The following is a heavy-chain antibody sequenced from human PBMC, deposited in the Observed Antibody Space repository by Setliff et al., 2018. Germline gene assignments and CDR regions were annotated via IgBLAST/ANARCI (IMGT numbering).Heavy chain of an antibody. V-gene: IGHV3-7*01. J-gene: IGHJ6*03. CDR1: GFTFSRYW. CDR3: ARNGDVDTGFLGYYYYYYMDV. CDR2: INQDGSEK. D-gene: IGHD5-18*01. Sequence: GGSLRLSCAASGFTFSRYWMSWVRQAPGKGLEWVANINQDGSEKYYVDSVKGRFTISRDNAKNSLYLQMNSLRAEDTAVYYCARNGDVDTGFLGYYYYYYMDVWGKGTTVTVSS.